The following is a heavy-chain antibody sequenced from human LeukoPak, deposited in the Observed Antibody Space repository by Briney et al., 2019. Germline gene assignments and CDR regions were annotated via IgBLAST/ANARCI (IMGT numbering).Heavy chain of an antibody. D-gene: IGHD1-7*01. Sequence: GGSLRLSCAASGFTFSDYYMSWIRQAPGKGLEWVSYISSSGSTIYYADSVKGRFTISRDNAKNSLYLQMNSLRDEDTAVYYCARGELLPPYYFDYWGQGTLVTVSS. CDR1: GFTFSDYY. J-gene: IGHJ4*02. V-gene: IGHV3-11*04. CDR3: ARGELLPPYYFDY. CDR2: ISSSGSTI.